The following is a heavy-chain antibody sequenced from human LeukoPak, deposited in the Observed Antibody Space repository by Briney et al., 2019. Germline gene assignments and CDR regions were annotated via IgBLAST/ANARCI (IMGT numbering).Heavy chain of an antibody. J-gene: IGHJ4*02. Sequence: SETLSLTCTVSGGSISSYYWSWIRQPPGKGLEWIGYIYYSGSTNYNPSLKSRVTISVDTSKNQFSLKLSSVTAADTAVYYCARPYGSSWSYVDYWGQGTLVTVSS. CDR3: ARPYGSSWSYVDY. D-gene: IGHD6-13*01. CDR2: IYYSGST. V-gene: IGHV4-59*08. CDR1: GGSISSYY.